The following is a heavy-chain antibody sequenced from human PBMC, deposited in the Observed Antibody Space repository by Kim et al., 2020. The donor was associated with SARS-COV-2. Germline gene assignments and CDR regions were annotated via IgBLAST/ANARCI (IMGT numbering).Heavy chain of an antibody. J-gene: IGHJ4*02. V-gene: IGHV1-46*01. Sequence: ASVKVSCKASGFTFSNDHMHWVRQAPGQGLEWMGLFNPTNGNTWHAQKFQGRITMPGATSANTINMELKNLNSDDAAVYYCTRMASSGSFEYWGPGTRVT. D-gene: IGHD6-19*01. CDR2: FNPTNGNT. CDR1: GFTFSNDH. CDR3: TRMASSGSFEY.